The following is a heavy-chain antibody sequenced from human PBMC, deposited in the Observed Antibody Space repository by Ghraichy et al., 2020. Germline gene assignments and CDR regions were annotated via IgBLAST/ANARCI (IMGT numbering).Heavy chain of an antibody. Sequence: SVKVSCKASGGTFSSYAISWVRQAPGQGLEWMGGIIPIFGTANYAQKFQGRVTITADESTSTAYMELSSLRSEDTAVYYCARAAPPGYGDLVDDAFDIGGQGTMVTVSS. CDR1: GGTFSSYA. J-gene: IGHJ3*02. CDR3: ARAAPPGYGDLVDDAFDI. CDR2: IIPIFGTA. V-gene: IGHV1-69*13. D-gene: IGHD4-17*01.